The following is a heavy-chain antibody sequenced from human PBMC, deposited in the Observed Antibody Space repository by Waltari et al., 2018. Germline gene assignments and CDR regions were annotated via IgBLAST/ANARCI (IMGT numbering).Heavy chain of an antibody. Sequence: QVQLQESGPGLVKPSETLSLTCTVSGGSISSYYWSWIRQPAGKGLEWIGRIYTSGSTNHNPSRKSRVTMSVDTSKNQFSLKLSSVTAADTAVYYCARDLGDYARGYYFDYWGQGTLVTISS. V-gene: IGHV4-4*07. CDR3: ARDLGDYARGYYFDY. CDR1: GGSISSYY. CDR2: IYTSGST. D-gene: IGHD1-26*01. J-gene: IGHJ4*02.